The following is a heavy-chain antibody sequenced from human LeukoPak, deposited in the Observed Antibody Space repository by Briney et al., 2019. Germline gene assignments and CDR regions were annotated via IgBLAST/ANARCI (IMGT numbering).Heavy chain of an antibody. CDR1: GFSLRSTGVA. CDR2: NHCNNDK. V-gene: IGHV2-5*01. Sequence: SGPTLVNPTRTLTLTCTFSGFSLRSTGVAVVWIRQPPGKALEWLTVNHCNNDKSYSPSLQTRLTITNDTSKNQVGLTMTDMDPVDTATYFCAHKGRCSVSYTMWGQGTLVTAAS. D-gene: IGHD3-10*02. J-gene: IGHJ4*02. CDR3: AHKGRCSVSYTM.